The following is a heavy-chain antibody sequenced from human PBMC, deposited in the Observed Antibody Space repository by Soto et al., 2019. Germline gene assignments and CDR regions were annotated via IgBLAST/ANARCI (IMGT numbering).Heavy chain of an antibody. J-gene: IGHJ6*03. D-gene: IGHD2-2*01. CDR3: ASDPKDIVVVPAAKPPYYYMDV. Sequence: GGSLRLSCAASGFTFSSNYMSWVRQAPGKGLEWVSVIYSGGSTYYADSVKGRFTISRDNSKNTLYLQMNRLRAEDTAVYYCASDPKDIVVVPAAKPPYYYMDVWGKGTTVTVSS. V-gene: IGHV3-66*01. CDR2: IYSGGST. CDR1: GFTFSSNY.